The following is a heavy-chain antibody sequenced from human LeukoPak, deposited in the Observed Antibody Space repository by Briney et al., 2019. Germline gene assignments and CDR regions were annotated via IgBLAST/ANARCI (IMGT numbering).Heavy chain of an antibody. Sequence: SQTLSLTCTVSGGSISSGGYYWSWIRQHPGKGLEWIGYIYYSGSTNYNPSLKSRVTISVDTPKNQFSLKLSSVTAADTAVYYCARLRGDRLTYYFDYWGQGTLITVSS. CDR1: GGSISSGGYY. D-gene: IGHD3-16*01. CDR2: IYYSGST. CDR3: ARLRGDRLTYYFDY. J-gene: IGHJ4*02. V-gene: IGHV4-31*03.